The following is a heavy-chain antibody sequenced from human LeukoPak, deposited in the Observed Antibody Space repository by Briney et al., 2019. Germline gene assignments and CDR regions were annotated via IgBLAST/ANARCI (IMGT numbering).Heavy chain of an antibody. CDR1: GFTFSSYA. J-gene: IGHJ4*02. CDR3: AKGPAYYYGSGSYRYFDY. D-gene: IGHD3-10*01. V-gene: IGHV3-23*01. Sequence: SGGSLRLSCAASGFTFSSYAMSWVRQAPGKGLEWVSAISGNGGSKYYADSVKGRFTISRDNSKNTLYLQMNSLRAEDTAVYYCAKGPAYYYGSGSYRYFDYWGQGTLVTVSS. CDR2: ISGNGGSK.